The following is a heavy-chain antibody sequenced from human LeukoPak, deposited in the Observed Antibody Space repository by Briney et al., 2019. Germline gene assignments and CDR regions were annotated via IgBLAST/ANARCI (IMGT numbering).Heavy chain of an antibody. CDR3: AKDTHSYFLKPIDY. Sequence: GGSLRLSCAASGFTFSSYGMSWVRQAPGKGPERVSAISGSSISTYYTDSVKGRFTISRDNSRNTLYLQMNSLRAEDTAVYYCAKDTHSYFLKPIDYWGQGTLVTVSS. J-gene: IGHJ4*02. D-gene: IGHD2-21*01. CDR2: ISGSSIST. V-gene: IGHV3-23*01. CDR1: GFTFSSYG.